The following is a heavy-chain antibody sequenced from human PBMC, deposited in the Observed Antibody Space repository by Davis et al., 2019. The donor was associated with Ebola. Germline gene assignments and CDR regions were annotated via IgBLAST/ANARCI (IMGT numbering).Heavy chain of an antibody. CDR1: GFTFSSYG. CDR3: ATHCSGGSCYSFRDY. D-gene: IGHD2-15*01. CDR2: IWYDGSNK. V-gene: IGHV3-33*08. Sequence: GESLKISCAASGFTFSSYGMHWVRQAPGKGLEWVAVIWYDGSNKYYADSVKGRFTISRDNSKNTLYLQMNSLRAEDTAVYYCATHCSGGSCYSFRDYWGQGTLVTVSS. J-gene: IGHJ4*02.